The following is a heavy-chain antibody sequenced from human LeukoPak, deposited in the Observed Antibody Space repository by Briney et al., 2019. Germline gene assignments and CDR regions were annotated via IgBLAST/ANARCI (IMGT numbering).Heavy chain of an antibody. J-gene: IGHJ5*02. Sequence: PGGTLRLSCAVSGFTFSSYEMNWVRHGPGKGLGWVSYISISGSTKYYADSEKGRFTISRDNDKNSLDLQMNSLRAEDTAVYYCARVGLSVATIISSWFDPWGQGTLVTVSS. CDR3: ARVGLSVATIISSWFDP. V-gene: IGHV3-48*03. CDR2: ISISGSTK. CDR1: GFTFSSYE. D-gene: IGHD5-12*01.